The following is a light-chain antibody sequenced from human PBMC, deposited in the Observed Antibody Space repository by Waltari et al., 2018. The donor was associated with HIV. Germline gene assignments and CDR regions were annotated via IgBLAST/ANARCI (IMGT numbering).Light chain of an antibody. CDR2: SNN. Sequence: QSVLTQPPSASGNPGQRVTISCSGRNSHIGSNSVNWYQQVPGTAPKLLIYSNNQRPSGVPDRFSGSKSGNSASLAISGLRSEDEADYYCAAWDDSRNGEVIFGGGTKLTVL. J-gene: IGLJ2*01. V-gene: IGLV1-44*01. CDR1: NSHIGSNS. CDR3: AAWDDSRNGEVI.